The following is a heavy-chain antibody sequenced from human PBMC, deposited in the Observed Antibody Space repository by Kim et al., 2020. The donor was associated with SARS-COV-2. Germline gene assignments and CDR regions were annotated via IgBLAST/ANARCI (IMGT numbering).Heavy chain of an antibody. V-gene: IGHV4-61*01. J-gene: IGHJ6*02. D-gene: IGHD3-10*01. CDR2: IYYSGST. Sequence: SETLSLTCTVSGGSVSSGSYYWSWIRQPPGKGLEWIGYIYYSGSTNYNPSLKSRVTISVDTSKNQFSLKLGSVTAADTAVYYCARGTYYYGSGSYTPHPYYYYYGMDVWGQGTTVTVSS. CDR1: GGSVSSGSYY. CDR3: ARGTYYYGSGSYTPHPYYYYYGMDV.